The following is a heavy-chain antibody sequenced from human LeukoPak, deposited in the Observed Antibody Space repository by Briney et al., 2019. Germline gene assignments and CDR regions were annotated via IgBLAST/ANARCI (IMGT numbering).Heavy chain of an antibody. CDR3: ARPTYSGSYQALDY. J-gene: IGHJ4*02. D-gene: IGHD1-26*01. V-gene: IGHV3-48*03. Sequence: WGSLRLSCAGSGFTFSSYERNWVRQAPGKGLEWASSISSGGSTIYYADSVKGRFTISRDNAKTSLYLQMNSLRAEDTAVYYCARPTYSGSYQALDYWGQGTLVTVSS. CDR2: ISSGGSTI. CDR1: GFTFSSYE.